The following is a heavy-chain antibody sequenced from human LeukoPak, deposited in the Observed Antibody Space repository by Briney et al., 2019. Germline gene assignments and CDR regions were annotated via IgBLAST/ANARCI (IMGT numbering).Heavy chain of an antibody. CDR1: GGSISSYY. V-gene: IGHV4-59*01. CDR2: IYYSGST. D-gene: IGHD2-2*01. J-gene: IGHJ1*01. Sequence: SETLSLTCTVSGGSISSYYWSWIRQPPGKGLEWNGYIYYSGSTNYNPSLKSRVTISVDTSKNQFSLKLSSVTAADTAVYYCASTVVPAATSLRVPEYFQHWGQGTLVTVSS. CDR3: ASTVVPAATSLRVPEYFQH.